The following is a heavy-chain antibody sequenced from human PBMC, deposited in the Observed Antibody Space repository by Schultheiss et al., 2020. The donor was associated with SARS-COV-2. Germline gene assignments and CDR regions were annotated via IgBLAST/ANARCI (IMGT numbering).Heavy chain of an antibody. D-gene: IGHD3-22*01. CDR3: ARGGYYDIIDAFDI. Sequence: SQTLSLTCTVSGGSISRSGYYWGWIRQSPGKGLEWIGSMYYTDNTYYNPPLKSRVTISVDTSKNQFSLKLSSVTAADTAVYYCARGGYYDIIDAFDIWGQGTTVTVSS. V-gene: IGHV4-39*07. CDR1: GGSISRSGYY. J-gene: IGHJ3*02. CDR2: MYYTDNT.